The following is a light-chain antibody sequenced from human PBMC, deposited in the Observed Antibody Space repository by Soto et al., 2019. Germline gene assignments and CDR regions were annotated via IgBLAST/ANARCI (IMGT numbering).Light chain of an antibody. CDR1: SSDVGGYNY. CDR2: EVS. J-gene: IGLJ1*01. CDR3: SSYAGSNNFDV. V-gene: IGLV2-8*01. Sequence: QSALTQPASASGSHGQSVTISCTGTSSDVGGYNYVSWYQQHPGKAPKLMIYEVSKRPSGVPDRFSSSKSGNTASLTVSGLQAEDEADYYCSSYAGSNNFDVFGTGTKLTVL.